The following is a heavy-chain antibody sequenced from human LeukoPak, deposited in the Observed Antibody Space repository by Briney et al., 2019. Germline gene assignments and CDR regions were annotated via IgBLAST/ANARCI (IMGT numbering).Heavy chain of an antibody. CDR3: ARSYGGGGDYYGSGSYYRPLYWYFDL. CDR1: GGSFSGYY. V-gene: IGHV4-34*01. CDR2: INHSGST. Sequence: SETLSLTCAVYGGSFSGYYWSWIRQPPGKGLEWIGEINHSGSTNYNPSLKSRVTISVDTSKNQFSLKLSSVTAADTAVYYCARSYGGGGDYYGSGSYYRPLYWYFDLWGRGTLVTVSS. J-gene: IGHJ2*01. D-gene: IGHD3-10*01.